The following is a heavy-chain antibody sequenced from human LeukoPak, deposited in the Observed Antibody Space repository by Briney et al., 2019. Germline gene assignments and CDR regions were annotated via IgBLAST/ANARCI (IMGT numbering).Heavy chain of an antibody. V-gene: IGHV3-23*01. Sequence: PGGSLRLSCEASGFTFHTYAMSWVRQAPGKGLECVSAVSTTGASTYYADSVKGRFTISRDNSKNTLSLQMDSLRVEDTALYYCAKDWTTVVTPKGYYFDSWGEGTLVTVSS. J-gene: IGHJ4*02. D-gene: IGHD4-23*01. CDR2: VSTTGAST. CDR3: AKDWTTVVTPKGYYFDS. CDR1: GFTFHTYA.